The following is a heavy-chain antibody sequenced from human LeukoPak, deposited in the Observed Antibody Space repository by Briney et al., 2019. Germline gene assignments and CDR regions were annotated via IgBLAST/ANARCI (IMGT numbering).Heavy chain of an antibody. Sequence: GESLKISCKGSGYSFTSYWISWVRQMPGKGLEWMGRIDPSDSYTNYSPSFQGHVTISADKSISTAYLQWSSLKASDTAMYYCARHGIAVAGREGNWFDPWGQGTPVTVSS. V-gene: IGHV5-10-1*01. J-gene: IGHJ5*02. CDR2: IDPSDSYT. D-gene: IGHD6-19*01. CDR3: ARHGIAVAGREGNWFDP. CDR1: GYSFTSYW.